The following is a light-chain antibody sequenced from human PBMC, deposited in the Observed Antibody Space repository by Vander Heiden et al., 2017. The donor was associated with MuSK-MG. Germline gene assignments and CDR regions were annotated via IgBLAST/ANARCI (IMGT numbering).Light chain of an antibody. CDR1: SSDVGGYNY. CDR3: SSFTSSSTYV. Sequence: QSALTQPASVSGSPGQSITIPCTGTSSDVGGYNYVSWYQQHPGKAPKLMIYDGTKRPSGVSTRFSGSKSGNTASLTISGLQAEDEADYYCSSFTSSSTYVFGTGTKVTVL. V-gene: IGLV2-14*01. J-gene: IGLJ1*01. CDR2: DGT.